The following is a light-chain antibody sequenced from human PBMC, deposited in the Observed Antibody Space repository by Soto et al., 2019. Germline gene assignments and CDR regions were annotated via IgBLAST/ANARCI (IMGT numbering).Light chain of an antibody. J-gene: IGKJ4*01. CDR2: AAS. Sequence: DVQMTQSPSSLSASVGDRVTITCRASQSITSYLNWYQQKPGKAPKLLIYAASSLQSGVPSRFSGSGSGTDFTLPISSLPPEDFATYYCQQSYSTLGLTFGGGTKVEIK. CDR3: QQSYSTLGLT. CDR1: QSITSY. V-gene: IGKV1-39*01.